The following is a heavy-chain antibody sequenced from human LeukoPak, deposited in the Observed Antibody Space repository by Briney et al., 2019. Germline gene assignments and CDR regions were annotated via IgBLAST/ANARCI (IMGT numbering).Heavy chain of an antibody. CDR3: ATVGAAAGST. CDR2: INHSGST. D-gene: IGHD6-13*01. V-gene: IGHV4-34*01. J-gene: IGHJ4*02. CDR1: GGSFSGYY. Sequence: PSETLSLTCAVYGGSFSGYYWSWIGQPPGKGLECIGEINHSGSTNYNPSLKSRVTISVDTSKNQFSLKLSSVTAADTAVYYCATVGAAAGSTWGQGTLVTVSS.